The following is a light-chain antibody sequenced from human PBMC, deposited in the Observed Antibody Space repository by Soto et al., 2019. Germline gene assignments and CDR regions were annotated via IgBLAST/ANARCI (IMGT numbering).Light chain of an antibody. Sequence: DIVLTQSPDTLSVSPGEGATLSCRASQSVSSNLAWYQQKPGQAPRLLVYGASTRATGIPARFSGSGSGTEFTLTISSLQSEDFAVYFCQQYHNWPPYTFGQGTKLEIK. CDR1: QSVSSN. J-gene: IGKJ2*01. CDR2: GAS. CDR3: QQYHNWPPYT. V-gene: IGKV3-15*01.